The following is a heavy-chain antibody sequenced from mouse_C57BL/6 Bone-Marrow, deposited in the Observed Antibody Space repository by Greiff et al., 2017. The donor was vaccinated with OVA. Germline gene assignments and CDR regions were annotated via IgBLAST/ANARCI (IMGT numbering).Heavy chain of an antibody. Sequence: EVQLQQSGPELVKPGASVKISCKASGYTFTDYYMNWVKQSHGKSLEWIGDINPNNGGTSYNQKFKGKATLTVDKSSSTAYMELRSLTSEDSAVYYCAIIYDGPMDYWGQGTSVTVSS. V-gene: IGHV1-26*01. CDR2: INPNNGGT. J-gene: IGHJ4*01. CDR1: GYTFTDYY. D-gene: IGHD2-3*01. CDR3: AIIYDGPMDY.